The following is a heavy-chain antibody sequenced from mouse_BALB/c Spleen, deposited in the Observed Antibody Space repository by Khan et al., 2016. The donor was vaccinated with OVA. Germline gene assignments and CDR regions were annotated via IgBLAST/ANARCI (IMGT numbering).Heavy chain of an antibody. D-gene: IGHD1-2*01. CDR3: ARMNYFGYTFAY. CDR2: ISPGSGVT. J-gene: IGHJ3*01. V-gene: IGHV1-77*01. CDR1: GYTFTDYY. Sequence: QVQLQQSGAELARPGASVKLSCKASGYTFTDYYINWVKQRTGQGLEWIGEISPGSGVTYYNEKFKGKATLTADKSSTTAYMQLSSLTSEASAVYFCARMNYFGYTFAYWGQGTLVTVSA.